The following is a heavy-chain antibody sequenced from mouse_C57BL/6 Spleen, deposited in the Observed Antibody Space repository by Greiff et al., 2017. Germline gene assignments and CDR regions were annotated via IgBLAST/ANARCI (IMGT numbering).Heavy chain of an antibody. Sequence: EVQLQQSGGGLVKPGGSLKLSCAASGFTFSSYSMPWVRQTPEKRLEWVATISDGGSYTYYPDNVQGRFTISRDNAKNNPYLQISQLTSEDTAMDGCARRRGGYCGGYFDVWGTGTTVTVSS. CDR2: ISDGGSYT. V-gene: IGHV5-4*01. J-gene: IGHJ1*03. CDR1: GFTFSSYS. CDR3: ARRRGGYCGGYFDV.